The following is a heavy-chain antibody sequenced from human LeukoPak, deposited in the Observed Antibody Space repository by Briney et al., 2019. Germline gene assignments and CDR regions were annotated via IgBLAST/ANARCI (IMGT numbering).Heavy chain of an antibody. V-gene: IGHV4-34*01. D-gene: IGHD2-8*01. CDR1: GGSFSGYY. Sequence: SESLSLTCAVYGGSFSGYYWSWIRQPPGKGLEWIGEINHSGSTNYNPSLKSRVTISVDTSKNQFSLKLSSVTAADTAVYYCARVFKGMRWAYYYYMDVWGKGTTVTVSS. CDR2: INHSGST. CDR3: ARVFKGMRWAYYYYMDV. J-gene: IGHJ6*03.